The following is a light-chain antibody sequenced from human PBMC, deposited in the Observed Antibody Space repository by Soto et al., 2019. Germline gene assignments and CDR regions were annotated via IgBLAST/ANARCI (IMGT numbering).Light chain of an antibody. V-gene: IGLV1-51*01. CDR1: SSNIGNNY. Sequence: QSVLTQPPSVSAAPGQKVTISCSGSSSNIGNNYVSWYQHLPGTAPQLLIYDNDKRPSGIPDQFSGSKSGTSATLGITGLQTGDEADYYCGTLDSSLSAWVFGGGTKLTVL. CDR3: GTLDSSLSAWV. J-gene: IGLJ3*02. CDR2: DND.